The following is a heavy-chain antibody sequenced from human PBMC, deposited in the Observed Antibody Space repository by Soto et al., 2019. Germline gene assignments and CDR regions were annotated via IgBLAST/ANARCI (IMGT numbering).Heavy chain of an antibody. CDR3: ARQVEPDYDFWSGYDDAFDI. J-gene: IGHJ3*02. Sequence: SQTLSLACVISGDSVSSNGACWNWIRQSPSRGLQWLGRIYYRSKWFHDYAASVESRMAINPDTSRNQFSLQLNYVTPEDTAVYYCARQVEPDYDFWSGYDDAFDIWGQGTMVTVSS. CDR1: GDSVSSNGAC. V-gene: IGHV6-1*01. D-gene: IGHD3-3*01. CDR2: IYYRSKWFH.